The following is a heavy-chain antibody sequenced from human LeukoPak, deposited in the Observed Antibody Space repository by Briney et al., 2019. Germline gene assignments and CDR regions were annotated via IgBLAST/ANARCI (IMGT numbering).Heavy chain of an antibody. CDR3: AREGTMVQGVLDY. Sequence: PSETLSLTCTVSGGSISSGDYYWSWIRQPPGKGLEWIGYIYYSGSTYYNPSLKSRVTISVDTSKNQFSLKLSSVTAADTAVYYCAREGTMVQGVLDYWGQGTLVTVSS. V-gene: IGHV4-30-4*01. D-gene: IGHD3-10*01. CDR2: IYYSGST. J-gene: IGHJ4*02. CDR1: GGSISSGDYY.